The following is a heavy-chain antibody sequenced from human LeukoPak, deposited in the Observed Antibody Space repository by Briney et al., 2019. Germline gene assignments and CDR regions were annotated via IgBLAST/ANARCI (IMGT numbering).Heavy chain of an antibody. CDR1: GFTFSSYS. CDR3: ARRTLGVSSWPFDY. D-gene: IGHD6-13*01. V-gene: IGHV3-48*04. CDR2: ISSSSSTI. J-gene: IGHJ4*02. Sequence: GGSLRLSCAASGFTFSSYSMNWVRQVPGKGLEWVSYISSSSSTIYYADSVKGRFTISRDNAKNSLYLQMNSLRAEDTAVYYCARRTLGVSSWPFDYWGQGTLVTVSS.